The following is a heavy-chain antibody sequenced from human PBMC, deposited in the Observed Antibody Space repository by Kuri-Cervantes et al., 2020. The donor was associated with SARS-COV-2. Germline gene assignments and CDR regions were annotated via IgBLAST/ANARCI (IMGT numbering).Heavy chain of an antibody. CDR1: GYSISSGYY. CDR2: IYYTGST. V-gene: IGHV4-38-2*01. Sequence: GSLRLSCAVSGYSISSGYYWGWNRQPPGKGLEWIGSIYYTGSTYYNPSLKSRVTISVDTSKNQFSLKLTSVTAADTAVYYCARRSYYDFFTGYYIPFYMDVWGKGTTVTVSS. CDR3: ARRSYYDFFTGYYIPFYMDV. J-gene: IGHJ6*03. D-gene: IGHD3-9*01.